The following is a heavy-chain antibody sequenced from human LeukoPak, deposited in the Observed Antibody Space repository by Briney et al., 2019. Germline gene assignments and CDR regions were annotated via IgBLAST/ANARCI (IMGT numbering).Heavy chain of an antibody. CDR1: GFTFSSYA. V-gene: IGHV3-23*01. CDR3: AKDHDPNYYDSSYFDY. J-gene: IGHJ4*02. CDR2: ISGSGGST. D-gene: IGHD3-22*01. Sequence: GGALRLSCAASGFTFSSYAMSWVRQAPGKGLEWVSAISGSGGSTYYADSVKGRFTISRDNSKNTLYLQMNSLRAEDTAVYYCAKDHDPNYYDSSYFDYWGQGTLVTVSS.